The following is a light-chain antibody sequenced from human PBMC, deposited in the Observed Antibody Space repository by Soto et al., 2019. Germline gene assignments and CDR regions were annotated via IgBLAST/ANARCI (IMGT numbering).Light chain of an antibody. J-gene: IGKJ1*01. CDR3: QQYGSSPKT. CDR1: QSVSSY. CDR2: GAS. Sequence: EIVMTPSPATLSVSPGERATLSCRASQSVSSYLAWYQQKPGQAPRLLIYGASTRATGIPARFSGSGSGTEFTLTISSLQSEDFAIYYCQQYGSSPKTFGQGTKVDIK. V-gene: IGKV3-15*01.